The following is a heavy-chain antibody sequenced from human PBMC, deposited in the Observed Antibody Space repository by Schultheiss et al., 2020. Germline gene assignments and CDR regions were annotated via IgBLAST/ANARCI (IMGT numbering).Heavy chain of an antibody. CDR1: GYTFTGYY. CDR3: ARAPRYCSSTSCWNYYYGMDV. Sequence: ASVKVSCKAPGYTFTGYYMHWVRQAPGQGLEWMGRINPNSGGTNYAQKFQGRVTMTRDTSISTAYMELSRLRSDDTAVYYCARAPRYCSSTSCWNYYYGMDVWGQGTTVTVSS. CDR2: INPNSGGT. V-gene: IGHV1-2*06. J-gene: IGHJ6*02. D-gene: IGHD2-2*01.